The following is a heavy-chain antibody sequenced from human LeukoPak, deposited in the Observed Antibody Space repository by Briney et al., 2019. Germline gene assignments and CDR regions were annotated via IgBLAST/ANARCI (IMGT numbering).Heavy chain of an antibody. D-gene: IGHD4-17*01. V-gene: IGHV4-59*01. Sequence: SETLSLTCTVSGGSISGYYWTWLRQPPGKGLDWIGFVYYNGNTRYNPSLKSRVTISVDTSENQFSLNLTSETAADTAVYYRATANPLYGGYHFDLCGQGSLVTVSS. CDR2: VYYNGNT. J-gene: IGHJ4*02. CDR1: GGSISGYY. CDR3: ATANPLYGGYHFDL.